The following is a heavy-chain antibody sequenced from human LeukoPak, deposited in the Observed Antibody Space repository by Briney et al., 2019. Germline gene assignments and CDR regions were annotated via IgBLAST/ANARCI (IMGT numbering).Heavy chain of an antibody. Sequence: GGSLRLACAAAGFSFDDYGLTWVRQAPGRGLEWVSGINWNGDSTDYADSVKGRFTISRDNAKNSLYLQMNSLRAEDTALYYCARDLRVVITGSFDSWGQGTLVTVSS. D-gene: IGHD3-22*01. CDR2: INWNGDST. J-gene: IGHJ4*02. CDR1: GFSFDDYG. V-gene: IGHV3-20*04. CDR3: ARDLRVVITGSFDS.